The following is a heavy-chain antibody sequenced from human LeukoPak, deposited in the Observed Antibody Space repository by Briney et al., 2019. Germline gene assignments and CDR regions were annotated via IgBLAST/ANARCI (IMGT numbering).Heavy chain of an antibody. J-gene: IGHJ4*02. CDR1: GGSFSGYY. Sequence: SETLSLTCAVYGGSFSGYYWSWIRQPPGKGLEWIGYIYYSGSTNYNPSLKSRVTISVDTSKNQFSLKLSSVTAADTAVYYCARHGYSNYFDYWGQGTLVTVSS. D-gene: IGHD4-4*01. CDR2: IYYSGST. CDR3: ARHGYSNYFDY. V-gene: IGHV4-59*08.